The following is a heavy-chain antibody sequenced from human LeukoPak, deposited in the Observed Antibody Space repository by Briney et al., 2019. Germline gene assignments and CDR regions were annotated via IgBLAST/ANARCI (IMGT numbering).Heavy chain of an antibody. CDR2: IDPNSGGT. CDR3: AREALQTGDRAFDI. CDR1: GYTFTGYY. J-gene: IGHJ3*02. V-gene: IGHV1-2*02. D-gene: IGHD7-27*01. Sequence: ASVKVSCKASGYTFTGYYIHWVRQAPGQGLEWMGWIDPNSGGTNYAQKFQGRVTMTRDTSISTAYMELSRLRSDDTAVYYCAREALQTGDRAFDIWGQGTMVTVSS.